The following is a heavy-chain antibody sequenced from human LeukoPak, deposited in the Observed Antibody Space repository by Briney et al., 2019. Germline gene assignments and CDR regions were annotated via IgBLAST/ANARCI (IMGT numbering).Heavy chain of an antibody. J-gene: IGHJ4*02. CDR2: ISYTSSYI. Sequence: GSLRLSCAASGFTFSSYSMNWVRQAPGKGLEWVSSISYTSSYIYYADSVKGRLTISRDNAKNSLFLQMNSLRAEDTAVYYCAREGLYGDYAGHWGQGTLVTVSS. CDR3: AREGLYGDYAGH. V-gene: IGHV3-21*01. CDR1: GFTFSSYS. D-gene: IGHD4-17*01.